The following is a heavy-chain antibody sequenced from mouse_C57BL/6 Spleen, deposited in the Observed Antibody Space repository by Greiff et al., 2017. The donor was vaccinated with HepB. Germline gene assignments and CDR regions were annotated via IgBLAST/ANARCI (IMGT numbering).Heavy chain of an antibody. D-gene: IGHD1-1*01. CDR3: AMGTTVVASYYYAMDY. J-gene: IGHJ4*01. CDR1: GYTFTSYW. V-gene: IGHV1-74*01. Sequence: QVQLQQPGAELVKPGASVKVSCKASGYTFTSYWMHWVKQRPGQGLEWIGRIHPSDSDTNYNQKFKGKATLTVDKSSSTAYMQLSSLTSEDSAVYYCAMGTTVVASYYYAMDYWGQGTSVTVSS. CDR2: IHPSDSDT.